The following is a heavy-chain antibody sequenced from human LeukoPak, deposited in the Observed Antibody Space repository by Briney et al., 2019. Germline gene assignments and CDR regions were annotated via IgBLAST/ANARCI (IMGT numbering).Heavy chain of an antibody. D-gene: IGHD5-12*01. J-gene: IGHJ4*01. CDR3: ARDHRYAFDN. CDR1: GLNIIDYS. V-gene: IGHV3-48*01. Sequence: GGSLRLSCAASGLNIIDYSMNWVRQAPGKGLEWISYIGISSGNTKYADSVKGRFTISRDKARNSLYLQMNSLRVEDTAMYYCARDHRYAFDNWGHGTLVTVSS. CDR2: IGISSGNT.